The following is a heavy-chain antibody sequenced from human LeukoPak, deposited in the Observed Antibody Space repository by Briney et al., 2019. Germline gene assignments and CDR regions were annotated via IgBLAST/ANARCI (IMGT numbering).Heavy chain of an antibody. CDR2: ISYSGNT. Sequence: SETLSLTCTVSGGSISSGDYYWSWIRQHPGKGLEWIGYISYSGNTHYNPSLKSRIIISVDTSKNQFALKLTSVTAADTAVYYCARERFGAYPEHWGQGTLVTVSS. D-gene: IGHD3-16*01. J-gene: IGHJ1*01. V-gene: IGHV4-31*03. CDR3: ARERFGAYPEH. CDR1: GGSISSGDYY.